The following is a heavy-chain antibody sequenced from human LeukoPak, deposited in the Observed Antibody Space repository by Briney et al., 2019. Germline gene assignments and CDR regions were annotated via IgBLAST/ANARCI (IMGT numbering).Heavy chain of an antibody. Sequence: SLRLSCAASGFTFDDYAMHWVRQAPGKGLEWVSGISWNSGSVAYADSVKGRFTISRDNAKNSLFLQMNSLRAEDTAVYYCARDDYWGQGTLVTVSS. J-gene: IGHJ4*02. CDR1: GFTFDDYA. V-gene: IGHV3-9*01. CDR3: ARDDY. CDR2: ISWNSGSV.